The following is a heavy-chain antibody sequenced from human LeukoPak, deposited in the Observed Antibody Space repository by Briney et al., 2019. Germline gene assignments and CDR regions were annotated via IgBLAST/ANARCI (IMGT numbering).Heavy chain of an antibody. J-gene: IGHJ4*02. CDR2: INHSGST. CDR3: ASPYCSSTSCSTLHDF. CDR1: HESFDGYY. D-gene: IGHD2-2*01. V-gene: IGHV4-34*01. Sequence: SETLSLTCVVYHESFDGYYWSWIRQPPGKGLEWIGEINHSGSTNYNPSLKSRVTISVDTSKNQFSLNLRSVTAADTAVYYCASPYCSSTSCSTLHDFWGQGTLVTVSS.